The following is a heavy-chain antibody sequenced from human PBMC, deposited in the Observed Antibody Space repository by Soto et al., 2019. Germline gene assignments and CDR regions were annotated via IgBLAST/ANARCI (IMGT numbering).Heavy chain of an antibody. D-gene: IGHD3-10*01. CDR1: GYTFTSYA. V-gene: IGHV1-3*01. J-gene: IGHJ4*02. CDR2: ITAGNGNT. Sequence: QVQLVQSGAEVKKPGASVKVSCKASGYTFTSYAMHWVRPAPGQRLEWMGWITAGNGNTKYSQKFQGRVTITRDTSASTAYMELSSLRPEDTAVYYCARDLGSHWGQGTLVPVSS. CDR3: ARDLGSH.